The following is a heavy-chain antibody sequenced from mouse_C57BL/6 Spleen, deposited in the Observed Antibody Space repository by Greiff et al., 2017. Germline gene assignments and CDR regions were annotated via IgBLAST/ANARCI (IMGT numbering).Heavy chain of an antibody. Sequence: VQLQQSGAELVKPGASVKLSCTASGFNIKDYYMHWVKQRTEQGLEWIGRIDPEDGETNYAPQFQGKATITADTSSNTAYLQISSLTSEDTAVYDCARISYDGSLYFDYWGQGTTLTVSS. CDR2: IDPEDGET. V-gene: IGHV14-2*01. CDR1: GFNIKDYY. J-gene: IGHJ2*01. D-gene: IGHD1-1*01. CDR3: ARISYDGSLYFDY.